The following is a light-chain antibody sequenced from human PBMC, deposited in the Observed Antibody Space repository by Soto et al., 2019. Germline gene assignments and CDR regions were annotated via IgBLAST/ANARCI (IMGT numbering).Light chain of an antibody. J-gene: IGKJ2*03. CDR2: DAS. Sequence: DIQMTQSPPSLSASVGDRVTITCRASQSISNHLNWYQQKPGKAPKLLINDASSLQSGVPSRFSGSGSGTDFTLTITSLQPEDFATYHCQQRYITLYSFGQGTSLEIK. V-gene: IGKV1-39*01. CDR3: QQRYITLYS. CDR1: QSISNH.